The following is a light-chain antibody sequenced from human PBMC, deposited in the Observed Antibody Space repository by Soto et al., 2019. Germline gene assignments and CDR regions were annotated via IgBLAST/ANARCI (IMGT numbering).Light chain of an antibody. V-gene: IGKV1-39*01. J-gene: IGKJ1*01. CDR2: AAS. Sequence: DIQMTQSPSSLSASVGDRVTITCRASQSISSYLNWYQQKPGKAPKLLIYAASSLQSGVPSRFSGSGSGTDFTLTISSLQPEDFATYYCQQSYSTLVGTFGQGTKVEIK. CDR3: QQSYSTLVGT. CDR1: QSISSY.